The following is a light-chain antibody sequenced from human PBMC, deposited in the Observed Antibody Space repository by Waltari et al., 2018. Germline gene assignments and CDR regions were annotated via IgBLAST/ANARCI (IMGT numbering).Light chain of an antibody. CDR1: QSVLHSSNNKNY. CDR2: WAA. J-gene: IGKJ1*01. Sequence: DIVMTQSPNSLAVSLGERAAINCKSRQSVLHSSNNKNYLAWFQQKPGQPPKLLIYWAATRESGSPDRFSGGGSGTDFTLTISSLQAEDVAVYYCQQYYSSPRTFGQGTKVEIK. CDR3: QQYYSSPRT. V-gene: IGKV4-1*01.